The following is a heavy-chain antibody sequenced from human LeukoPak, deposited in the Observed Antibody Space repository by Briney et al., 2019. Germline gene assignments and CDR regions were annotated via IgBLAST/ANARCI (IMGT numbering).Heavy chain of an antibody. D-gene: IGHD4-23*01. J-gene: IGHJ3*02. CDR1: GDSISSAFYY. V-gene: IGHV4-31*03. CDR2: IYHSGTT. Sequence: PSETLSLTCTVSGDSISSAFYYWSWIRQHPGKGLEWIGYIYHSGTTYYNPSLKTRVTMSLDTSRNQFSLKVYSVTAADTAVYYCARNLGAGVTPGWAYDIWGQGTMVTVSS. CDR3: ARNLGAGVTPGWAYDI.